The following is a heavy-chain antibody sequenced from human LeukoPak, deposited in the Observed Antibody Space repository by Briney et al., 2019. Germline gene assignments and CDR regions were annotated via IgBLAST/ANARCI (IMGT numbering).Heavy chain of an antibody. CDR3: AKDSYDILTGYHLGFSYYYYMDV. CDR2: IRYDGSNK. J-gene: IGHJ6*03. CDR1: GFTFSSYG. Sequence: GGSLRLSCAASGFTFSSYGMHWVRQAPGKGLEWVAFIRYDGSNKYYADSVKGRFTISRDNSKNTLYLQMNSLRAEDTAVYYCAKDSYDILTGYHLGFSYYYYMDVWGKGTTVTVSS. D-gene: IGHD3-9*01. V-gene: IGHV3-30*02.